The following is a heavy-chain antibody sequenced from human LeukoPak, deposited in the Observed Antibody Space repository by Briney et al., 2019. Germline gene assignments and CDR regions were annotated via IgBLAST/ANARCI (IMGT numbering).Heavy chain of an antibody. J-gene: IGHJ5*02. CDR1: GYTFTSYG. V-gene: IGHV1-18*01. CDR2: ISAYNGNT. D-gene: IGHD3-3*01. Sequence: ASVKVSCKASGYTFTSYGISWVRQAPGQGLEWMGWISAYNGNTNYAQKFQGRVTMTRDTSISTAYMELSRLRSDDTAVYYCARTVREWPLSPWGQGTLVTVSS. CDR3: ARTVREWPLSP.